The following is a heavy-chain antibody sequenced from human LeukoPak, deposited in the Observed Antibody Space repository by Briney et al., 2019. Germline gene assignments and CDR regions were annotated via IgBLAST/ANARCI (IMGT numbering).Heavy chain of an antibody. J-gene: IGHJ5*02. CDR2: ISPTGSTT. D-gene: IGHD5-12*01. Sequence: PGGSLRLSCTASGFSFSGHWMHWARQLPGKGLVWVSRISPTGSTTSYADSVKGRFTVSRDNAKNTLYLQVNNLRAEDTAVYYCARDAGNSGYGCDLWGQGTLVTVSS. CDR1: GFSFSGHW. V-gene: IGHV3-74*01. CDR3: ARDAGNSGYGCDL.